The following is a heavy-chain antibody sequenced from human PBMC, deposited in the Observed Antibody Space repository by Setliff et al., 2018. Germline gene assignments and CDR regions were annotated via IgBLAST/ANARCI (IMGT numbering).Heavy chain of an antibody. CDR2: IYNSGSS. V-gene: IGHV4-39*07. Sequence: WETLSLTCTVSGGSISSRSYYWGWIRQPPGKGLEWIGSIYNSGSSYYNPSLRSRVTISVDKSKNQFSLKLKSVTAADTAVYYFRLAHCNDTSCEGVLDYWSQGTLVTVSS. CDR3: RLAHCNDTSCEGVLDY. D-gene: IGHD2-2*01. J-gene: IGHJ4*02. CDR1: GGSISSRSYY.